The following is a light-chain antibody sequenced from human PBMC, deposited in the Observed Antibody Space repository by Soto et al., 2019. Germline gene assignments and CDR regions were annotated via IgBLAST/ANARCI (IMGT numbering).Light chain of an antibody. J-gene: IGKJ5*01. V-gene: IGKV1-33*01. Sequence: DIRMTQSPSSLSASVGDRVTISCQASQDISTYLNWYQQKPGKAPKILIYDATHLETGVPSRFSGSGSGTDSTFTIRSLQPEDIATYYCLQYDNLPITFGQGTRLEIK. CDR1: QDISTY. CDR2: DAT. CDR3: LQYDNLPIT.